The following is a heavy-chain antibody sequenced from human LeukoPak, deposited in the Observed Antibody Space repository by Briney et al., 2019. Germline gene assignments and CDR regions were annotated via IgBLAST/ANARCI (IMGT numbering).Heavy chain of an antibody. V-gene: IGHV2-5*01. Sequence: QTLSLTCAVSGGSSRSGDYFWSWIRQPPGKGLEWLALIYWNDDKRYSPSLNSRLTITKDTSKNQVVLTMTNMDPVDTATYYCAHRRVTGRFDYWGQGTLVTVSS. CDR3: AHRRVTGRFDY. J-gene: IGHJ4*02. D-gene: IGHD4-23*01. CDR2: IYWNDDK. CDR1: GGSSRSGDY.